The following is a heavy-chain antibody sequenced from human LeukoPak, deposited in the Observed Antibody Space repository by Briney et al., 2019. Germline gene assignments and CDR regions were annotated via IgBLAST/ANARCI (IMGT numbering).Heavy chain of an antibody. CDR1: GYKFTSTA. D-gene: IGHD2-21*01. Sequence: ASVKVSCKASGYKFTSTAMSWVRQAPGQRLEWMGWINAGNGNTKYSQEFQGRVTITRDTSASTVYMELSSLRSEDIAVYYCARSLSDFYPNWFDPWGQGTLVTVSS. V-gene: IGHV1-3*03. J-gene: IGHJ5*02. CDR3: ARSLSDFYPNWFDP. CDR2: INAGNGNT.